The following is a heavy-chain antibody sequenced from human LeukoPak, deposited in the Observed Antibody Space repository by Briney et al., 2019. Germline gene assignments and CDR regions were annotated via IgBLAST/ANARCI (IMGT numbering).Heavy chain of an antibody. CDR3: ARHPVAADDAFDI. CDR2: IYYSGST. D-gene: IGHD6-13*01. J-gene: IGHJ3*02. CDR1: GGSISSYY. Sequence: SETLSLTCTVSGGSISSYYWGWIRQPPGKGLEWIGSIYYSGSTYYNPSLKSRVTISVDTSKNQFSLKLSSVTAADTAVYYCARHPVAADDAFDIWGQGTMVTVSS. V-gene: IGHV4-39*01.